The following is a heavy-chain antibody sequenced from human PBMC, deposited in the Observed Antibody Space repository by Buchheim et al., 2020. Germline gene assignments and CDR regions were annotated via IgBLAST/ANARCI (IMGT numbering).Heavy chain of an antibody. Sequence: EVQLVESGGGLVKPGGSLRLSCAASGFTFSSYSMNWVRQAPGKGLEWVSSISSSSSYIYYADSVKGRFTISRDNAKNSLYLQMNSLRAEDTAVYYCARDSDDCGGDCYLLGAPDYWGQGTL. CDR1: GFTFSSYS. D-gene: IGHD2-21*01. CDR2: ISSSSSYI. J-gene: IGHJ4*02. V-gene: IGHV3-21*01. CDR3: ARDSDDCGGDCYLLGAPDY.